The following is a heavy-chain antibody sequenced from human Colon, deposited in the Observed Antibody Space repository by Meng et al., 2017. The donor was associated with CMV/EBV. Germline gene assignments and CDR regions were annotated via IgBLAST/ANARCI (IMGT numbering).Heavy chain of an antibody. Sequence: LSCAASGFTFDDYGMSWVRQAPGKGLEWVSGINWNGGSTGYADSVKGRCTISRDNAKNSLYLQMNSLRAEDTALYYCARTSNYRPFDYWGQGTLVTVSS. J-gene: IGHJ4*02. D-gene: IGHD4-11*01. CDR3: ARTSNYRPFDY. CDR1: GFTFDDYG. CDR2: INWNGGST. V-gene: IGHV3-20*04.